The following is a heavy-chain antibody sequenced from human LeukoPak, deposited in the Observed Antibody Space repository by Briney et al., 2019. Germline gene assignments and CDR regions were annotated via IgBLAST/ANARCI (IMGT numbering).Heavy chain of an antibody. D-gene: IGHD3-10*01. CDR2: INHSGST. Sequence: SETLSLTCAVYGGSFSGYYWSWIRQPPGKGLEWIGEINHSGSTNYNPSLKSRVTISVDTSKNQFSLKLSSVTAADTAVYYCARGMVRGVHISRPRHPDYWGQGTLVTVSS. J-gene: IGHJ4*02. CDR1: GGSFSGYY. V-gene: IGHV4-34*01. CDR3: ARGMVRGVHISRPRHPDY.